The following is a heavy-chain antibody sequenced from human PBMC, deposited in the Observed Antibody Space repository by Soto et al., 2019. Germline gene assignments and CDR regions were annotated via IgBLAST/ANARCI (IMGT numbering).Heavy chain of an antibody. CDR1: GGSISSYY. J-gene: IGHJ6*02. CDR2: ISYSGST. D-gene: IGHD2-8*02. CDR3: AGPSGDFYYGMDV. V-gene: IGHV4-59*01. Sequence: ASETLALNCGVSGGSISSYYWSWIRQPPGKGLEWIGYISYSGSTKYNPSLKSRVTISVDTSKSQFSLKLSSVTAADTAVYYCAGPSGDFYYGMDVWGQGTTVTVSS.